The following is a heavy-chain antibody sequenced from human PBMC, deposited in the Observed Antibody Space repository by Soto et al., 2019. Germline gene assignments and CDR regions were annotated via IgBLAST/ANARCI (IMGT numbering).Heavy chain of an antibody. CDR3: ATDLGYCSSTSCYKCPQRNY. D-gene: IGHD2-2*02. J-gene: IGHJ4*02. CDR2: IIPTFGTA. CDR1: GGTFSSYA. V-gene: IGHV1-69*06. Sequence: QVQLVQSGAEVKKPGSSVKVSCKASGGTFSSYAISWVRQAPGQGLEWLGGIIPTFGTANYAQKFQGRVTINGDKSTSTAYMELSSLRSEGTVVYYCATDLGYCSSTSCYKCPQRNYWGQGTLVTVSS.